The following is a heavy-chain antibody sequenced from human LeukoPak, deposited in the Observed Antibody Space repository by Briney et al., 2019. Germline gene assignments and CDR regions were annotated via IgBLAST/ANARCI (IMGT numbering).Heavy chain of an antibody. CDR2: IYPGDSDT. D-gene: IGHD2-15*01. Sequence: GESLKISCKGSGYSFTSYWIGWVRQMPGKGLEWMGIIYPGDSDTRYGPSFQGQVTISADKSISTAYLQWSSLKASDTAMYYCASATVVVVAATGRHDAFDIWGQGTMVTVSS. V-gene: IGHV5-51*01. CDR3: ASATVVVVAATGRHDAFDI. J-gene: IGHJ3*02. CDR1: GYSFTSYW.